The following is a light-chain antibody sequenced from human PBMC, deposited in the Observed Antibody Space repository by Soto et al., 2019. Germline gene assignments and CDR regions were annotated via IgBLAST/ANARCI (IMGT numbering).Light chain of an antibody. V-gene: IGLV2-8*01. J-gene: IGLJ2*01. Sequence: QSALTQPPSASGSPGQSVTISCTGTSSDVGGYNFVSWYQQHPGKAPKLMIYEVSERPSGVPDRFCGSKSGNTASLTVSGLQAEDGADYYCSSYAGSNIVVFGGGTKLTV. CDR2: EVS. CDR3: SSYAGSNIVV. CDR1: SSDVGGYNF.